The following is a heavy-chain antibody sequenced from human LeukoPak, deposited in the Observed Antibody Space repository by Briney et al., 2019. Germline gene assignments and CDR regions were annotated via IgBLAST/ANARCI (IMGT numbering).Heavy chain of an antibody. J-gene: IGHJ5*02. V-gene: IGHV3-33*01. CDR3: ARGGPPQQLVHWFDP. CDR1: GYTYSSYG. CDR2: IWYDGSNK. Sequence: GGSLRLSCAASGYTYSSYGMHWVRQAPGKGLEWVAVIWYDGSNKYYADSVKGRFTISRDNSKNTLYLQMNSLRAEDTAVYYGARGGPPQQLVHWFDPWGQGTLVTVSS. D-gene: IGHD6-13*01.